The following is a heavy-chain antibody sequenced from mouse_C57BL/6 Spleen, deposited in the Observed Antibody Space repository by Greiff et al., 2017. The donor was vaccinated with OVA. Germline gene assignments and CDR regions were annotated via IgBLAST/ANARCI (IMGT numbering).Heavy chain of an antibody. V-gene: IGHV1-81*01. CDR1: GYTFTSYG. CDR2: IYPRSGNT. D-gene: IGHD1-1*01. CDR3: AREDTTVVALDY. J-gene: IGHJ2*01. Sequence: QVQLKESGAELARPGASVKLSCKASGYTFTSYGISWVKQRTGQGLEWIGEIYPRSGNTYYNEKFKGKATLTADKSSSTAYMELRSLTSEDSAVYFCAREDTTVVALDYWGQGTTLTVSS.